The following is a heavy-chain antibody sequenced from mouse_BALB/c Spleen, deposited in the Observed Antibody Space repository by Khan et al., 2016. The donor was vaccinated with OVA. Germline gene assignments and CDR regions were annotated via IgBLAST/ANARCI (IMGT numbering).Heavy chain of an antibody. CDR2: INPRSDYT. V-gene: IGHV1-4*01. CDR1: GYTFTSNT. D-gene: IGHD2-14*01. Sequence: VQLQESGAELSRPGASVKMSCKASGYTFTSNTMHWVKQRPGQGLEWIGYINPRSDYTIYSQKFKDKATLTADISSSTAYMQLSSLTSDDSAVYYCARRTTGYAMDYWGQGTSVTVFS. J-gene: IGHJ4*01. CDR3: ARRTTGYAMDY.